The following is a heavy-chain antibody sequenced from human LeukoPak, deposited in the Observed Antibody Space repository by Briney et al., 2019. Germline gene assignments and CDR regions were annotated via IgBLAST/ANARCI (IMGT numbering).Heavy chain of an antibody. V-gene: IGHV4-39*07. CDR2: IYYSGTT. CDR3: ARGSFHWLLD. CDR1: GDSISGSSFW. D-gene: IGHD3-9*01. J-gene: IGHJ4*02. Sequence: SETLSLTCTVSGDSISGSSFWWSWIPRPPGQGLEWIGNIYYSGTTNYNPSLESRVAISVDTSTNQFSLKLSSVTAADTAVYYCARGSFHWLLDWGQGTPVTVSS.